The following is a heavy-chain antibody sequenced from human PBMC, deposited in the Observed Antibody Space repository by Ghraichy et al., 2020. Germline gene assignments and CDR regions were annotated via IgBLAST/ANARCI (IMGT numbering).Heavy chain of an antibody. D-gene: IGHD3-22*01. J-gene: IGHJ1*01. Sequence: GGSLRLSCAASGFTFSSYWMSWVRQAPGKGLEWVANIKQDGSEKYYVDSVKGRFTISRDNAKNSLYLQMNSLRAEDTAVYYCARAGSSGYYPAAEYFQHWGQGTLVTVSS. CDR1: GFTFSSYW. CDR2: IKQDGSEK. V-gene: IGHV3-7*03. CDR3: ARAGSSGYYPAAEYFQH.